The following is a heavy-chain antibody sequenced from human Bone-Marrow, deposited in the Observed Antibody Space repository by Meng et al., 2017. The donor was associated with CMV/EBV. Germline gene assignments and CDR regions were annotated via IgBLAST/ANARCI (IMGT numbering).Heavy chain of an antibody. CDR2: INSDGSTT. Sequence: CAASGFNFSSYWMYWVRQDPGKGLVWVSRINSDGSTTDYADSLKGRFTISRDNAKNTLYLRMNSLRAEDTAVYYCARAYTTSWYAFEYWGQGTLVTVSS. J-gene: IGHJ4*02. CDR3: ARAYTTSWYAFEY. CDR1: GFNFSSYW. D-gene: IGHD6-13*01. V-gene: IGHV3-74*01.